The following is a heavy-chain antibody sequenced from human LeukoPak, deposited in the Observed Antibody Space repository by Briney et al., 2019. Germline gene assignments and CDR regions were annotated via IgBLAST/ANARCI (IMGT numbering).Heavy chain of an antibody. CDR2: ISAYNGNT. CDR3: ERGGYCTNGVCYTHWFDP. Sequence: GASVKVSCKASVYTFTSYGISWVRQAPGQGLEWMGWISAYNGNTNSAQKLQGGVTMTTDTSTSTAYMELRSLRSDDTAVYYCERGGYCTNGVCYTHWFDPWGQGTLVTVSS. J-gene: IGHJ5*02. D-gene: IGHD2-8*01. CDR1: VYTFTSYG. V-gene: IGHV1-18*01.